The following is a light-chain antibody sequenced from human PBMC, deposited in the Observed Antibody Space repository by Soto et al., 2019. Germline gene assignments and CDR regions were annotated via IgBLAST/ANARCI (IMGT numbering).Light chain of an antibody. J-gene: IGLJ1*01. CDR3: AAWDSSLSAYV. V-gene: IGLV1-47*01. CDR1: SSNIGRNY. CDR2: RIT. Sequence: QSVLTQPPSASGTPGQRVTISCSGSSSNIGRNYVNWYQVLPGTAPKLLIYRITQRPSGVPDRVSGSKSGTSASLAISGLRSEDEADYYCAAWDSSLSAYVFGTGTKLTVL.